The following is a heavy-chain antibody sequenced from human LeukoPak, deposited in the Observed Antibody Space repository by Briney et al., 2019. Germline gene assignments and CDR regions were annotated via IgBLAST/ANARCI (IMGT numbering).Heavy chain of an antibody. CDR3: ARQASAASDY. V-gene: IGHV5-51*01. CDR1: GYTFTNYW. D-gene: IGHD6-13*01. J-gene: IGHJ4*02. CDR2: INPADSDT. Sequence: GESLKISYKGSGYTFTNYWIGWVRQMPGKGLEWMGIINPADSDTTYSPSFQGQVTLSVDKSITTAYLQWSSLKASDTAMYYCARQASAASDYWGQGTLVTVSS.